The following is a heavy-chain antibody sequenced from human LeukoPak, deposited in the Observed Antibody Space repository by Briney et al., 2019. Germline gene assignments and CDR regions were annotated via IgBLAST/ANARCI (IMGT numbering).Heavy chain of an antibody. V-gene: IGHV3-23*01. Sequence: GGSLRLSCAASGFTFSSYAMSWVRQAPGKGLEWVSAIAGSGGSTYYADSVKGRFTISRDNSKDTLYLQMNSLRAEDTAVYYCAKGSSSSRPYYFDYWGQGTLVTVSS. CDR2: IAGSGGST. CDR3: AKGSSSSRPYYFDY. J-gene: IGHJ4*02. D-gene: IGHD6-6*01. CDR1: GFTFSSYA.